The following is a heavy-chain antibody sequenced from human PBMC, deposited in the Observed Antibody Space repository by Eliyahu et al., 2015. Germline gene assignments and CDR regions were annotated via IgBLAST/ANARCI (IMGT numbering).Heavy chain of an antibody. Sequence: QVXLQESGPGLVKPSXXXSLTCTXSGGSXSSYYWAWXRPPAGKGLEWIGRFHTSGTTKYNPSLKSRVTMSVDTSKNHFSLKLSSVAAADTAVYYCAKGLSGTSALDYWGQGTLVTVSP. CDR1: GGSXSSYY. V-gene: IGHV4-4*07. CDR2: FHTSGTT. CDR3: AKGLSGTSALDY. D-gene: IGHD1-7*01. J-gene: IGHJ4*02.